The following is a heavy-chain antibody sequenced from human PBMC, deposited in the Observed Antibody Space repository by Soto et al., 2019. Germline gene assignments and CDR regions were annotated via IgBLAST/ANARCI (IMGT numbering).Heavy chain of an antibody. V-gene: IGHV1-58*02. CDR3: AAPYYYGSGSAPGSYYYGMDV. CDR1: GFTFTSSA. CDR2: IVVGSGNT. Sequence: ASVKVSCKASGFTFTSSAMQWVRQARGQRLEWIGWIVVGSGNTNYAQKFQERVTITRDMSTSTAYMELSSLRSEDTAVYYCAAPYYYGSGSAPGSYYYGMDVWGQGTTVTVSS. J-gene: IGHJ6*02. D-gene: IGHD3-10*01.